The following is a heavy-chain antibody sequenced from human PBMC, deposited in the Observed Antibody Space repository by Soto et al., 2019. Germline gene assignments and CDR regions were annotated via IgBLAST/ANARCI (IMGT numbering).Heavy chain of an antibody. CDR2: ISGSGGST. CDR3: AKYRAFNSGYDSY. V-gene: IGHV3-23*01. CDR1: GFTFSSYA. Sequence: GSLRLSCAASGFTFSSYAMSWVRQAPGKGLELVSAISGSGGSTYYADSGKGRFTISRDNSKNTLYLQMNSLRAEDTAVYYCAKYRAFNSGYDSYWGQGTLVTAPQ. D-gene: IGHD5-12*01. J-gene: IGHJ4*02.